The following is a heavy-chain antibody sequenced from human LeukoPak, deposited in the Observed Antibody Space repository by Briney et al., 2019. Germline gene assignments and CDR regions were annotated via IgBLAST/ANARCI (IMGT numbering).Heavy chain of an antibody. CDR3: ACRKLLDTWSDP. V-gene: IGHV5-51*01. CDR2: IYPGDYRT. J-gene: IGHJ5*02. Sequence: GLSLQISSQASAFSFTTDWIGWARPVPGKGLGWMAFIYPGDYRTRYNPSFEGQIRISAHQSTSTAYLQWGSLKASDTAMYYCACRKLLDTWSDPWGQGALVTVCS. CDR1: AFSFTTDW.